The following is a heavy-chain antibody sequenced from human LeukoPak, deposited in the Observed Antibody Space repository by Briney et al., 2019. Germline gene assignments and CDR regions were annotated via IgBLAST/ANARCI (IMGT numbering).Heavy chain of an antibody. J-gene: IGHJ4*02. CDR1: GFTFSSYW. Sequence: GGSLRLACAASGFTFSSYWMTWGRQAPGKGVEWVANIKQDGSERYYVDSVKGRFTISRDNAKNSLYLQMNSLRAEDTAVYYCATPPHDEFDWFDYWGQGPLVTVSS. V-gene: IGHV3-7*01. CDR2: IKQDGSER. D-gene: IGHD3-9*01. CDR3: ATPPHDEFDWFDY.